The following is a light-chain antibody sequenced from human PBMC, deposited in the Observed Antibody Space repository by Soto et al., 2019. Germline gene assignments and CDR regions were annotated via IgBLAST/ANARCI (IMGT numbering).Light chain of an antibody. Sequence: QSALTQPASVSGSPGQSVTISCTGTSSDVGGYNYVSWYQQLPGEAPKLIIYGVTDRPSGVSNRFSGSKSGNTASLTISGLQTEDEADYYCCSYAGSRTDVFGAGTKLTVL. CDR1: SSDVGGYNY. CDR3: CSYAGSRTDV. CDR2: GVT. J-gene: IGLJ1*01. V-gene: IGLV2-23*02.